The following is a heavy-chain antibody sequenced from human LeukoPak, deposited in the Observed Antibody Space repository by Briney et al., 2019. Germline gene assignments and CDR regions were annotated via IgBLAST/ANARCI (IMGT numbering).Heavy chain of an antibody. D-gene: IGHD6-13*01. CDR1: GFTFNNYA. V-gene: IGHV3-23*01. J-gene: IGHJ4*02. CDR2: ISGGDNT. CDR3: ARHLEQLLAYFDY. Sequence: GSLRLSCAASGFTFNNYAMRWVRQAPGKGLEWVSAISGGDNTYHADSVKGRFTISRDNSKNTLHLQMNSLRAEDTAVYYCARHLEQLLAYFDYWGQGALVTVYS.